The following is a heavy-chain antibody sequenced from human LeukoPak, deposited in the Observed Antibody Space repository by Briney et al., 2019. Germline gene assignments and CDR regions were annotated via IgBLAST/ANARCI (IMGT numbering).Heavy chain of an antibody. V-gene: IGHV3-11*01. J-gene: IGHJ6*02. Sequence: GGSLRLSCAASEFVFSDYYMSWIRQAPGKGLEWVSYISDSGSTIYYADSVKGRFTISRDNVKNSLYLQMNGLRAEDTAVYYCAKDLTVTITYGFDVWGQGTTVTVSS. CDR3: AKDLTVTITYGFDV. D-gene: IGHD4-17*01. CDR1: EFVFSDYY. CDR2: ISDSGSTI.